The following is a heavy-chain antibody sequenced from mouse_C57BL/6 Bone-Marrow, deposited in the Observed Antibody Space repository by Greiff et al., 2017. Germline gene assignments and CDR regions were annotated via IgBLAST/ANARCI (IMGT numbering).Heavy chain of an antibody. CDR1: GFTFSNYW. CDR3: TGEYGSSYRYFDY. Sequence: EVKVEESGGGLVQPGGSMKLSCVASGFTFSNYWMNWVRQSPEKGLEWVAQIRLKSDNYATHYAESVKGRFTISRDDSKSSVYLQMNNLRAEDTGIYYCTGEYGSSYRYFDYWGQGTTLTVSS. V-gene: IGHV6-3*01. CDR2: IRLKSDNYAT. D-gene: IGHD1-1*01. J-gene: IGHJ2*01.